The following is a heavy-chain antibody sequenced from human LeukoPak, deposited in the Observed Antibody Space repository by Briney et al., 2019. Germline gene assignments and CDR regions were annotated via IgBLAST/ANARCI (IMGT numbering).Heavy chain of an antibody. CDR2: ISSSTSTI. CDR3: AELGITMIGGV. D-gene: IGHD3-10*02. V-gene: IGHV3-48*01. Sequence: GGPLRLSCAASGFTFSSYSMNWVRQAPGKGLEWVSYISSSTSTIYYADSVKGRFTISRDNAKNSLYLQMDSLRAEDTAVYYCAELGITMIGGVWGKGTTVTISS. J-gene: IGHJ6*04. CDR1: GFTFSSYS.